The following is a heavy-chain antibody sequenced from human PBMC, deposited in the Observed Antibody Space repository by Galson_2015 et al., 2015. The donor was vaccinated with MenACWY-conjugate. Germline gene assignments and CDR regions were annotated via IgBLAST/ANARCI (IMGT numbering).Heavy chain of an antibody. Sequence: LRLPCAGSGFTFSSYIMNWVRQAPGKGLEWVSYISEYSGTIYYRDSVKGRFTISRDNARNSLYLQMNSLRAEDTAVYYCATDVSGAVWGQGTTVTVSS. CDR2: ISEYSGTI. J-gene: IGHJ6*02. CDR1: GFTFSSYI. D-gene: IGHD7-27*01. CDR3: ATDVSGAV. V-gene: IGHV3-48*04.